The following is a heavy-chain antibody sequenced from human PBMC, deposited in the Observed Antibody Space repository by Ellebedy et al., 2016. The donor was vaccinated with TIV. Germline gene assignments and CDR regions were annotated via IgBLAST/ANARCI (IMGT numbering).Heavy chain of an antibody. CDR2: IHYSGST. Sequence: MPGGSLRLSCTVSGGSIRSYFWSWIRQPPGKGLEWIGYIHYSGSTNYNSSLKSRVTISVDTSKNQFSLKLSSVTAADTAVYYCARDRYYGSGMEVYYGMDVWGQGTTVTVSS. D-gene: IGHD3-10*01. CDR3: ARDRYYGSGMEVYYGMDV. J-gene: IGHJ6*02. CDR1: GGSIRSYF. V-gene: IGHV4-59*01.